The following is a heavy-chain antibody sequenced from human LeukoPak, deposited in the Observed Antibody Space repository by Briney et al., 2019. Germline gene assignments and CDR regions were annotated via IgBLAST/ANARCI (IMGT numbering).Heavy chain of an antibody. Sequence: PGGSLRLSCAASGFTVSFNYMSWVRQAPGKGLEWVANIKEDGSEKYYVDSVKGRFTISRDNAKNSLYLHMNSLTAEDTAMYYCARDWVAGVPFDAFDIWGQGTMVSVSS. J-gene: IGHJ3*02. V-gene: IGHV3-7*03. D-gene: IGHD3-10*01. CDR1: GFTVSFNY. CDR2: IKEDGSEK. CDR3: ARDWVAGVPFDAFDI.